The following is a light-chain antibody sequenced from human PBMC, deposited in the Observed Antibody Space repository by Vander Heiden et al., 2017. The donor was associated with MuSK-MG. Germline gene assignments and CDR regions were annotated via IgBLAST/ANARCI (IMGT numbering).Light chain of an antibody. V-gene: IGLV1-40*01. CDR2: GNS. CDR1: SSNIGAGYD. Sequence: SVLTQPPSVSAAPGQRVTSACTGSSSNIGAGYDVPWYQQLPGTAPKLLIYGNSNRPSGVPDRFSGSKSGTSASLAITGLQAEDEADYYCQSYDSSLSGVVFGGGTKLTVL. J-gene: IGLJ2*01. CDR3: QSYDSSLSGVV.